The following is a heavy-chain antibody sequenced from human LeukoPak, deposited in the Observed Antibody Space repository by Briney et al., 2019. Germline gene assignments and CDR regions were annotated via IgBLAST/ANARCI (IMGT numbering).Heavy chain of an antibody. J-gene: IGHJ4*03. CDR1: GGSISSSNW. D-gene: IGHD3-10*01. Sequence: PSETLSLTCAVSGGSISSSNWWSWVRQPPGKGLEWIGEIYHSGSTNYNPSLKSRVTISVDTSKNQFSLKLSSVTAADTAVYYCARDSTLISGSCFDYWGQGTLVTVSS. CDR3: ARDSTLISGSCFDY. V-gene: IGHV4-4*02. CDR2: IYHSGST.